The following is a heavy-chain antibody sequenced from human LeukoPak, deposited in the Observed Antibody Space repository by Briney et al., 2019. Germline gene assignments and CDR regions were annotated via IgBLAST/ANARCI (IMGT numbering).Heavy chain of an antibody. V-gene: IGHV3-48*02. J-gene: IGHJ4*02. CDR2: ISSSSSTI. D-gene: IGHD3-22*01. CDR3: ARAPTHYDSSGYYLQDY. CDR1: GFTFSSYS. Sequence: SGGSLRLSCAASGFTFSSYSMNWVRQAPGKGLEWVSYISSSSSTIYYADSVKGRFTISRDNAKNSLYLQMNSLRDEDTAVYYCARAPTHYDSSGYYLQDYWAQGTLVTVSS.